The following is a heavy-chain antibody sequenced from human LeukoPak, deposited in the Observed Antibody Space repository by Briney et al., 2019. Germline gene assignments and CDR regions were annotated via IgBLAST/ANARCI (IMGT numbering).Heavy chain of an antibody. Sequence: PSETLSLTCTVSGGSISSSSYYWGWIRQPPGKGLEWIGSIYYSGSTYYNPSLKSRVTISVDTSKNQFSLKLSSVTAADTAVYYCARPQLDYYGSGSQNWFDPWGQGTLVTVSS. CDR3: ARPQLDYYGSGSQNWFDP. D-gene: IGHD3-10*01. CDR2: IYYSGST. CDR1: GGSISSSSYY. V-gene: IGHV4-39*01. J-gene: IGHJ5*02.